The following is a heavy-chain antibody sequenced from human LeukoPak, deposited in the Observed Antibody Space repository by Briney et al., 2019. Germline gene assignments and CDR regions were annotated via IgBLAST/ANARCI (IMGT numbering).Heavy chain of an antibody. Sequence: GGSLRLSCAASGFTFDDYGMSWVRQAPGKGLEWVSGINWSGGSTGYADSVKGRFTISRDNAKNSLYLQMNSLRAEDTALYYCARDRNLQVLRYFDWLFPDAFDIWGQGTMVTVSS. D-gene: IGHD3-9*01. J-gene: IGHJ3*02. CDR2: INWSGGST. V-gene: IGHV3-20*04. CDR1: GFTFDDYG. CDR3: ARDRNLQVLRYFDWLFPDAFDI.